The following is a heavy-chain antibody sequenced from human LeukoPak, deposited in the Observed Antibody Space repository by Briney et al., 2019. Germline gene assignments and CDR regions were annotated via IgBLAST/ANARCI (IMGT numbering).Heavy chain of an antibody. CDR3: ASRLGDSGARQVSDH. J-gene: IGHJ4*02. CDR1: SGAFSGYY. V-gene: IGHV4-34*01. D-gene: IGHD5-12*01. CDR2: VYESGSV. Sequence: LSETLSLTCAVYSGAFSGYYWGWIRQPPRKGLEWSGRVYESGSVNCNPPLKNRVTLSVDTSKQQSALRLSSVAAADTAVYYCASRLGDSGARQVSDHWGEGPLVSVFS.